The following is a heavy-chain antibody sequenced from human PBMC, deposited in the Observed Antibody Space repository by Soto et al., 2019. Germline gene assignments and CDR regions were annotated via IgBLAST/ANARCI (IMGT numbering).Heavy chain of an antibody. CDR2: INPSSGRT. CDR1: GYTFPGYS. CDR3: ARDHNFGFILYAMDV. D-gene: IGHD2-15*01. J-gene: IGHJ6*02. V-gene: IGHV1-46*01. Sequence: SAKFSFRASGYTFPGYSMHWVRQAPGQGLEWMGIINPSSGRTSYAQNFQGRVTMTSDTSTSIVYMEMSSLKSEDTAVYYCARDHNFGFILYAMDVWGQGTTVTVSS.